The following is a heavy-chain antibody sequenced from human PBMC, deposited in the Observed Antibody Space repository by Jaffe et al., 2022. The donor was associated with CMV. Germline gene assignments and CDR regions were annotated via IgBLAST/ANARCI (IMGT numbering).Heavy chain of an antibody. J-gene: IGHJ6*02. CDR2: IYYSGST. CDR1: GGSISSYY. CDR3: ARGVGPTPYYYGMDV. Sequence: QVQLQESGPGLVKPSETLSLTCTVSGGSISSYYWSWIRQPPGKGLEWIGYIYYSGSTNYNPSLKSRVTISVDTSKNQFSLKLSSVTAADTAVYYCARGVGPTPYYYGMDVWGQGTTVTVSS. V-gene: IGHV4-59*01. D-gene: IGHD1-26*01.